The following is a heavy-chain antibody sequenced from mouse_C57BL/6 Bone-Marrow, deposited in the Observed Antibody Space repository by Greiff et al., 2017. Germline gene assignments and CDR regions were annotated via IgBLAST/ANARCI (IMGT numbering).Heavy chain of an antibody. Sequence: QVQLQQPGAELVKPGASVKLSCKASGYTFTSYWMHWVKQRPGQGLEWIGMIHPNSGSTNYNEKFKSKATLTVDKSSSTAYMQLSSLTSEDSAVYYCARDYVYYGNYFDYWGQGTTLTVSS. V-gene: IGHV1-64*01. CDR3: ARDYVYYGNYFDY. J-gene: IGHJ2*01. CDR2: IHPNSGST. CDR1: GYTFTSYW. D-gene: IGHD2-1*01.